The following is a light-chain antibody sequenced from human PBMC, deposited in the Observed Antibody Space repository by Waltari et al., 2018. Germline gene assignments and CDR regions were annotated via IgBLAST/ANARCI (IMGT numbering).Light chain of an antibody. CDR1: LSCLHSSHNKNY. Sequence: DIVLTQALDSLSVSMGERPTSHCKSSLSCLHSSHNKNYLAWYQQKSGQPPNFLIYAASTRESGVPDRFSGSGSGTDFTLTISGLQAEDVAVYYCQEYFSGPLSFGHGTKVDIK. J-gene: IGKJ3*01. CDR3: QEYFSGPLS. CDR2: AAS. V-gene: IGKV4-1*01.